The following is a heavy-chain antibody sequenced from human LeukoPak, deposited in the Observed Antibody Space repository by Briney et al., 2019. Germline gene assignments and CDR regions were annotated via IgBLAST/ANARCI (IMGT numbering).Heavy chain of an antibody. CDR1: GGSISIYY. Sequence: SETLSLTCTVSGGSISIYYWSWIRQPPRKGLEWIGYISYSGSTNYNPSLKSRVAISIDTSMNQFSLKLSSVTAADTAVYYCAGLYDSSGYYYGPLDYWGQGTLVTVSS. V-gene: IGHV4-59*08. CDR2: ISYSGST. D-gene: IGHD3-22*01. CDR3: AGLYDSSGYYYGPLDY. J-gene: IGHJ4*02.